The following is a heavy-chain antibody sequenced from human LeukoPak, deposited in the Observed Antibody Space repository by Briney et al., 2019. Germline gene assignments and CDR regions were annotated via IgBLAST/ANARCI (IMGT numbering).Heavy chain of an antibody. D-gene: IGHD1-26*01. CDR3: ASREGWELLRGNYYYMDV. CDR2: IIPIFGTA. Sequence: ASVKVSCKTSGYNFHNYGVTWVRQAPGQGLEWMGGIIPIFGTANYAQKFQGRVTITADKSTSTAYMELSSLRSEDTAVYYCASREGWELLRGNYYYMDVWGKGTTVTVSS. J-gene: IGHJ6*03. V-gene: IGHV1-69*06. CDR1: GYNFHNYG.